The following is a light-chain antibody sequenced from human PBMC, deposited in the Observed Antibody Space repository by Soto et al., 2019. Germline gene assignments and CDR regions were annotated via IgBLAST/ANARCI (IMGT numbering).Light chain of an antibody. CDR1: RSNIGAGYD. CDR2: GNK. Sequence: QSVLTQPPSVSGVPGQKITISCTGSRSNIGAGYDVHWYQQFRGTAPKLLIYGNKNRPSGVPDRFSGSKSGTSASVAITGLQAEDEADYFCQSCDSGFSGLVFGGGTKLTVL. V-gene: IGLV1-40*02. CDR3: QSCDSGFSGLV. J-gene: IGLJ3*02.